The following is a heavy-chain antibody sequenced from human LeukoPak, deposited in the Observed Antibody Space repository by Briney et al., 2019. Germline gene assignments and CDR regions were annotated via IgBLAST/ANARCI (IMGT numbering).Heavy chain of an antibody. CDR3: ARSGYYYDSSGYYAHVPDY. V-gene: IGHV4-4*02. CDR1: GGSISSSNW. D-gene: IGHD3-22*01. CDR2: IYHSGST. J-gene: IGHJ4*02. Sequence: PSGTLSLTCAVSGGSISSSNWWSWVRQPPGKGLEWIGEIYHSGSTNYNPSLKSRVTISVDKSKNQSSLKLSSVTAADTAVYYCARSGYYYDSSGYYAHVPDYWGQGTLVTVSS.